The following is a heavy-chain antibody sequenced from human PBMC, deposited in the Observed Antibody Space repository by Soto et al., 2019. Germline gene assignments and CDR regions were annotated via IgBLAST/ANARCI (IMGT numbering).Heavy chain of an antibody. D-gene: IGHD2-15*01. J-gene: IGHJ6*03. CDR1: EFTFEDYA. CDR2: ISWNSGSI. Sequence: PGGSLRLSCAASEFTFEDYAMHWVRQAPGKGLEWVSGISWNSGSIGYADSVKGRFTISRDNAKNSLYLQMNSLRAEDTALYYCAKGYCSGGSCYSDYYYYYMDVWGKGTTVTVSS. CDR3: AKGYCSGGSCYSDYYYYYMDV. V-gene: IGHV3-9*01.